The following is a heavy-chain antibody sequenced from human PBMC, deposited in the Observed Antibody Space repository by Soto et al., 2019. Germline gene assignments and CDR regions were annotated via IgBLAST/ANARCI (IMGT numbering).Heavy chain of an antibody. Sequence: PGGSLRLSCAASGFTFDDYTMHWVRQAPGKGLEWVSLISWDGGSTYYADSVKGRFAISRDNSKNSLYLQMNSLRTEDTALYYCEKVGHRVGWGQGTLVTVSS. V-gene: IGHV3-43*01. J-gene: IGHJ4*02. CDR3: EKVGHRVG. D-gene: IGHD2-2*01. CDR1: GFTFDDYT. CDR2: ISWDGGST.